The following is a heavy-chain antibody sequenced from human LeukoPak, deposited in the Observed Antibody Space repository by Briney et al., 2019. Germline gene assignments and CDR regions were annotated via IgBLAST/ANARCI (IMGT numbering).Heavy chain of an antibody. CDR3: ARLRGYSYGYIVDY. J-gene: IGHJ4*02. D-gene: IGHD5-18*01. Sequence: GGSLRLSCAAPGFTFSSYWMSWVRQAPGKGLEWVANIKQDGSEKYYVDSVKGRFTISRDNAKNSLYLQMNSLRAEDTAVYYCARLRGYSYGYIVDYWGQGTLVTVSS. V-gene: IGHV3-7*01. CDR1: GFTFSSYW. CDR2: IKQDGSEK.